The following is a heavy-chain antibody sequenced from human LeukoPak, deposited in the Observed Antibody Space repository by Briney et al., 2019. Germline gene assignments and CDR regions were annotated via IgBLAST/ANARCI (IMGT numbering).Heavy chain of an antibody. D-gene: IGHD2-21*02. V-gene: IGHV1-46*01. Sequence: GASVKVSCKASGYTFTGYYMHWVRQAPGQGLEWMGIINPSGGSTSYAQKFQGRVTMTRDTSTSTVYMELSSLRSEDTAVYYCASAGVVVTAIGGHYYYYGMDVWGQGTTVTVSS. CDR3: ASAGVVVTAIGGHYYYYGMDV. J-gene: IGHJ6*02. CDR2: INPSGGST. CDR1: GYTFTGYY.